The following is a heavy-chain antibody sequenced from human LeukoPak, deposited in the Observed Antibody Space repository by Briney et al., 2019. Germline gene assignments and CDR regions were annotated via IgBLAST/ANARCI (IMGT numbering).Heavy chain of an antibody. CDR2: IIPIFGTA. Sequence: SVKVSCKASGYTFTGYYMHWVRQAPGQGLEWMGGIIPIFGTANYAQKFQGRVTITADESTSTAYMELSSLRSEDTAVYYCARLQGRYNYWGQGTLVTVSS. D-gene: IGHD3-16*02. J-gene: IGHJ4*02. V-gene: IGHV1-69*13. CDR1: GYTFTGYY. CDR3: ARLQGRYNY.